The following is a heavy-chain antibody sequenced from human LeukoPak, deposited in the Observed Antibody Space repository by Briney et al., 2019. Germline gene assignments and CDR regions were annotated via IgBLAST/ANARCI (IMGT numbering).Heavy chain of an antibody. Sequence: GSLRLSCAASGFRLSSYEMKWVRQAPGKGLEWVSYICSSGSTVYYADSVKGRFTISRDNAKNSLYLQMNSLRDEDTAVYYCARDTLLYADSPDAFDMWGQGTMVTVSS. CDR3: ARDTLLYADSPDAFDM. V-gene: IGHV3-48*03. D-gene: IGHD4-17*01. CDR1: GFRLSSYE. CDR2: ICSSGSTV. J-gene: IGHJ3*02.